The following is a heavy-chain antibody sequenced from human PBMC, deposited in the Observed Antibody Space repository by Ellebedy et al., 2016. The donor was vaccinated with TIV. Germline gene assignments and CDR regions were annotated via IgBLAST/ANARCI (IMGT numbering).Heavy chain of an antibody. Sequence: ASVKVSXXASGYTFTGYYMHWVRQAPGQGLEWMGWINPNSGGTNYAQKFQGRVTMTRDTSISTAYMELSRLRSDDTAVYYCARRPGGRYFDWLLGYWGQGTLVTVSS. J-gene: IGHJ4*02. CDR2: INPNSGGT. V-gene: IGHV1-2*02. CDR1: GYTFTGYY. CDR3: ARRPGGRYFDWLLGY. D-gene: IGHD3-9*01.